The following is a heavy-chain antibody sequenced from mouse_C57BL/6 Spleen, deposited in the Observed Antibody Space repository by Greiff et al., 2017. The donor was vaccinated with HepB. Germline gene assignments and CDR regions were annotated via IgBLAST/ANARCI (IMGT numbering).Heavy chain of an antibody. CDR3: ARSHYYGSSYWYFDV. CDR1: GYSFTDYN. D-gene: IGHD1-1*01. J-gene: IGHJ1*03. V-gene: IGHV1-39*01. CDR2: INPNYGTT. Sequence: LVESGPELVKPGASVKISCKASGYSFTDYNMNWVKQSNGKSLEWIGVINPNYGTTSYNQKFKGKATLTVDQSSSTAYMQLNSLTSEDSAVYYCARSHYYGSSYWYFDVWGTGTTVTVSS.